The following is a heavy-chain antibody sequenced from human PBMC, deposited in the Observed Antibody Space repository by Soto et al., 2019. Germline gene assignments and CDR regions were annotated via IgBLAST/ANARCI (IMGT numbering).Heavy chain of an antibody. CDR2: LSGSGTST. Sequence: GGSLRLSCAASGFSVVNYPMNWVRQAPGKGLEWVSGLSGSGTSTYYADSVKGRFTISRDNSRDTLFLQMNSLTADDTAVYYCAKATTNGGWFNPFDSWGQGALVTVSS. CDR1: GFSVVNYP. CDR3: AKATTNGGWFNPFDS. J-gene: IGHJ4*02. V-gene: IGHV3-23*01. D-gene: IGHD6-19*01.